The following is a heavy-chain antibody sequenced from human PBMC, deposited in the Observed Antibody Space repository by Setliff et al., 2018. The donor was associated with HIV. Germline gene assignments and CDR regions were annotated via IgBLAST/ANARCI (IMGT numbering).Heavy chain of an antibody. J-gene: IGHJ3*02. CDR2: IKPDGSAQ. Sequence: PGGSLRLSCAASGFTFSESWMNWVRQAPGQGLEWVANIKPDGSAQYYADSVKGRFTISRDNAKNSLYLQMNSLRAEDTALYYCAKDIRSGYDAFDIWGQGTMVTVSS. CDR3: AKDIRSGYDAFDI. V-gene: IGHV3-7*03. D-gene: IGHD3-16*01. CDR1: GFTFSESW.